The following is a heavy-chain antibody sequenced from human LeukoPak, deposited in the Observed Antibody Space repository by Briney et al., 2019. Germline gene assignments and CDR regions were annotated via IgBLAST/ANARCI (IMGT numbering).Heavy chain of an antibody. CDR2: ISGSGGST. D-gene: IGHD2-2*01. CDR1: GFTFSSYA. J-gene: IGHJ5*02. Sequence: GGSLRLSCGASGFTFSSYAMSWVRQAPGKGLEWASAISGSGGSTYYADSVKGRFTISRDNSKNTLFLQMNSLRAEDTAVYYCARDRVVRGYCSSTSCYYLPWWFDPWGQGTLVTVSS. V-gene: IGHV3-23*01. CDR3: ARDRVVRGYCSSTSCYYLPWWFDP.